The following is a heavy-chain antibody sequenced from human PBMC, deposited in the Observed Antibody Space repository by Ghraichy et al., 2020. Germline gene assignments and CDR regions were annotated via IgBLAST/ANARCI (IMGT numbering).Heavy chain of an antibody. CDR3: ARVDRSYDDIIFFHYYMDH. Sequence: GGSLRLSCVASGFMFDDYTMNWVRQAPGKGLEWVSTITNSGKNTYYSDSVKGRFTVSRDNSKNTLFLQMNSLSAEDTAIYYCARVDRSYDDIIFFHYYMDHWGQGTAVTVSS. V-gene: IGHV3-23*01. CDR2: ITNSGKNT. CDR1: GFMFDDYT. J-gene: IGHJ6*03. D-gene: IGHD5-18*01.